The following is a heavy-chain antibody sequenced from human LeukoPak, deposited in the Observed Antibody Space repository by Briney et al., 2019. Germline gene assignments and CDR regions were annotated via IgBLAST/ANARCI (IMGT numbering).Heavy chain of an antibody. CDR3: TRGYRSGTINPFFDY. J-gene: IGHJ4*02. Sequence: PGRSLRLSCTASGFTFGDYAMSWVRQAPGKGLEWVGFIRSKAYGGTTESAASVTGRFTISRDDSKSIAYLQMNSLETEDTAVYYCTRGYRSGTINPFFDYWGQGTLVTVSS. V-gene: IGHV3-49*04. CDR2: IRSKAYGGTT. CDR1: GFTFGDYA. D-gene: IGHD1-7*01.